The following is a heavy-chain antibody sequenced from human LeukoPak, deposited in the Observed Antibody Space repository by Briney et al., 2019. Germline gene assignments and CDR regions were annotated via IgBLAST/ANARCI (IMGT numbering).Heavy chain of an antibody. CDR2: IWYDGSKK. CDR1: GFTFSSYA. Sequence: PGGSLRLSCAASGFTFSSYAMSWVRQAPGKGLEWVAVIWYDGSKKYYADSVKGRFTISRDNPKNTLYLQMNSLRAEDTAVYYCASSVGATSDYWGQGTLVTVSS. V-gene: IGHV3-33*08. J-gene: IGHJ4*02. D-gene: IGHD1-26*01. CDR3: ASSVGATSDY.